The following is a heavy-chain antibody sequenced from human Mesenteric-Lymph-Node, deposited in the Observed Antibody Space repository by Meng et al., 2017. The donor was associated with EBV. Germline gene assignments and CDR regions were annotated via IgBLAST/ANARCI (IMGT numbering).Heavy chain of an antibody. CDR1: GYTFTDYY. D-gene: IGHD4-23*01. Sequence: VHLVQSGAELKTPGASVRVSCKASGYTFTDYYLHRVRQAPGQGFEWMGRINTHSGDTHSAEKFQGRVTMTWDTSINTEYMELSGLTSDDTATFYCARAPTTVERQHYWGQGTLVTVSS. CDR3: ARAPTTVERQHY. CDR2: INTHSGDT. V-gene: IGHV1-2*06. J-gene: IGHJ4*02.